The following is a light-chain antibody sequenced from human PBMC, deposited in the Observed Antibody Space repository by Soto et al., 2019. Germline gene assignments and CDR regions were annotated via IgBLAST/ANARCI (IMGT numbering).Light chain of an antibody. CDR2: DTS. Sequence: QSVVTQDPSLTVSPGGTVTLTCDSSPGPVTSTHYPYWFQQKPGQAPRTLIYDTSNRHSWTPARFSGSLLGGKAALTLSGAQPEDEAEYHCLLSYSGDVVFGGGTKLTVL. CDR1: PGPVTSTHY. CDR3: LLSYSGDVV. J-gene: IGLJ3*02. V-gene: IGLV7-46*01.